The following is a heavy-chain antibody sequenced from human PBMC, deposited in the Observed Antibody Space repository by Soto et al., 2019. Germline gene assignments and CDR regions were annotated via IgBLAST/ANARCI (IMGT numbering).Heavy chain of an antibody. V-gene: IGHV3-33*01. Sequence: QVHLVESGGGVVQPGKSLRISCAASGFSFRDFAMHWFRQAPGKGLEWLATIRRDGSYENYGDSVKGRFTISRDNFKNTLYLQMDSLRVEDTALYYCVREGPRNIVGAIDYWGQGTLVTVSS. CDR1: GFSFRDFA. D-gene: IGHD1-26*01. CDR2: IRRDGSYE. CDR3: VREGPRNIVGAIDY. J-gene: IGHJ4*02.